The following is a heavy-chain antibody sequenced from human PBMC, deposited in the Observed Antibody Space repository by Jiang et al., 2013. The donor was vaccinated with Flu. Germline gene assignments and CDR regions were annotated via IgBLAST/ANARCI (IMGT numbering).Heavy chain of an antibody. CDR3: ARRYCSGGSCYYIDY. CDR1: GYNFTSYW. D-gene: IGHD2-15*01. Sequence: SGAEVKKPGESLKISCKGSGYNFTSYWVAWVRQMPGKGLEWMGIIYPGDSDTRYSPSFQGQVTISADKSINSAYLQWSSLKASDTAMYYCARRYCSGGSCYYIDYWGQGTLVTVSS. V-gene: IGHV5-51*01. CDR2: IYPGDSDT. J-gene: IGHJ4*02.